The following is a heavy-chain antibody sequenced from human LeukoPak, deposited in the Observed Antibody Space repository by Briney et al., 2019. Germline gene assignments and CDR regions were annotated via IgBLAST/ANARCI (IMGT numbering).Heavy chain of an antibody. CDR2: VKGDGSEK. CDR1: GFTFSIYW. D-gene: IGHD3-10*01. V-gene: IGHV3-7*01. Sequence: GGSLRLSCAASGFTFSIYWMSWVRQAPGKGLEWVANVKGDGSEKYYVDSVKGRFTISRDNSKNTLYLQMNSLRAEDTAVYYCARDRGDLYGSGSYYPYYFDYWGQGTLVTVSS. CDR3: ARDRGDLYGSGSYYPYYFDY. J-gene: IGHJ4*02.